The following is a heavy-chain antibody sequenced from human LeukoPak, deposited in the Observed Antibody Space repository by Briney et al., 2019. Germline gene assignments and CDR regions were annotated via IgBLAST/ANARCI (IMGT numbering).Heavy chain of an antibody. V-gene: IGHV1-2*02. CDR1: GYTFTGYY. CDR3: AREDIVVVPAANDYNWFDP. J-gene: IGHJ5*02. CDR2: INPSSGGT. D-gene: IGHD2-2*01. Sequence: ASVKVSCKASGYTFTGYYMHWVRQAPGQGLEWMGWINPSSGGTNYAQKFQGRVTMTRDTSISTAYMELSRLRSDDTAVYYCAREDIVVVPAANDYNWFDPWGQGTLVTVSS.